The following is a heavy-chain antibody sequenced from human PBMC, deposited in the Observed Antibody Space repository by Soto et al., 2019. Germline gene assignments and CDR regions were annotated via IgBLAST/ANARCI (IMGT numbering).Heavy chain of an antibody. D-gene: IGHD2-15*01. CDR1: GFTFDDYA. CDR3: AIDIVVVVAATTLLP. Sequence: PGGSLRLSCAGSGFTFDDYAMHWVREAPGKGLEWVSSISSSSSYIYYADSVKGRFTISRDNAKNSLYLQMNSLRAEDTAVYYCAIDIVVVVAATTLLPWGQGTLVTASS. V-gene: IGHV3-21*01. J-gene: IGHJ5*02. CDR2: ISSSSSYI.